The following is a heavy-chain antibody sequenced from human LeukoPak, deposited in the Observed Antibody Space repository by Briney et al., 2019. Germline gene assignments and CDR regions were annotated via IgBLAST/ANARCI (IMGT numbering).Heavy chain of an antibody. Sequence: GGSLRLSCAVSGFTFSSYAMSWVRQAPGKGLEWVAFIRYDETNKHYADSVKGRSTISRDNAKNSLYLEMNSLRTEDTALYYCAKEFITGWRGEELDYWGQGTQVTVSS. CDR3: AKEFITGWRGEELDY. V-gene: IGHV3-30*02. CDR2: IRYDETNK. CDR1: GFTFSSYA. D-gene: IGHD3-22*01. J-gene: IGHJ4*02.